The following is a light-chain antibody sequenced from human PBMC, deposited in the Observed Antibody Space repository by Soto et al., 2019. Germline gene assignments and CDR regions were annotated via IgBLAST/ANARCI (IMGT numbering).Light chain of an antibody. V-gene: IGKV1-9*01. Sequence: DIQLTQSPSFLSASVGDRVTITCRASQGISSYLAWYQQKPGKAPKLLIYAASTLQSGVTSRFSGSGSGTEFTLTISSLQPEDVAPYYCQQLNSYPITFGQGTRLEI. J-gene: IGKJ5*01. CDR3: QQLNSYPIT. CDR2: AAS. CDR1: QGISSY.